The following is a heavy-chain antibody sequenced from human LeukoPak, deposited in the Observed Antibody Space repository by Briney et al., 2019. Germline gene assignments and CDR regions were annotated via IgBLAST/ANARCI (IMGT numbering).Heavy chain of an antibody. Sequence: GGSLRLSCAASVFTFSSYWMHWVRQAPGKGLVWVSRINSDGSSTSYADSVKGRFTISRDNAKNTLYLQMNSLRAEDTAVYYCARHDYHSNSDAFDVWGQGTMVTVSS. D-gene: IGHD4-23*01. J-gene: IGHJ3*01. CDR2: INSDGSST. CDR1: VFTFSSYW. V-gene: IGHV3-74*01. CDR3: ARHDYHSNSDAFDV.